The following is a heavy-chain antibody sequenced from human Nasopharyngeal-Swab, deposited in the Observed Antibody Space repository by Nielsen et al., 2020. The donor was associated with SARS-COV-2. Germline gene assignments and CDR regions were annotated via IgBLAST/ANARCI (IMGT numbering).Heavy chain of an antibody. J-gene: IGHJ4*02. D-gene: IGHD5-12*01. V-gene: IGHV3-23*01. Sequence: VRQAPGKGLEWVSAISGSGGSTYYADSVKGRFTISRDNSKNTLYLQMNSLGAEDTAVYYCANLPIVATSLDYWGQGTLVTVSS. CDR2: ISGSGGST. CDR3: ANLPIVATSLDY.